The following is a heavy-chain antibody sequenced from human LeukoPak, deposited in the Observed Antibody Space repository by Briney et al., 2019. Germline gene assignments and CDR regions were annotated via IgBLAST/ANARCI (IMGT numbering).Heavy chain of an antibody. CDR2: IWYDGSNK. Sequence: GGSLRLSCAASGFTFSSYGMHWVRQAPGKGLEWVAVIWYDGSNKYYADSVKGRFTISGDNSKNTLYLQMNSLRAEDTAVYYCAKDRSSGWYDYWGQGTLVTVSS. D-gene: IGHD6-19*01. CDR3: AKDRSSGWYDY. J-gene: IGHJ4*02. V-gene: IGHV3-33*06. CDR1: GFTFSSYG.